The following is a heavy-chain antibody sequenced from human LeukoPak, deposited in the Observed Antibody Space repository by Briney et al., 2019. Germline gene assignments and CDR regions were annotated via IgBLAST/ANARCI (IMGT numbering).Heavy chain of an antibody. D-gene: IGHD1-26*01. J-gene: IGHJ3*02. CDR3: ARYIVSYPHDAFDI. Sequence: KASETLSLTCTVSGGSISSSSYYWSWIRQPPGKGLEWIGYIYYSGSTSYNPSLKSRVTISVDTSKKQFSLKLSSVTAADTAFYYCARYIVSYPHDAFDIWGQGTMVTVSS. CDR1: GGSISSSSYY. V-gene: IGHV4-61*01. CDR2: IYYSGST.